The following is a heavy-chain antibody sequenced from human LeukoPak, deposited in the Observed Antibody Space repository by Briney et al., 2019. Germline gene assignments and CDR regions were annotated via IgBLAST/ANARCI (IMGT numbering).Heavy chain of an antibody. CDR2: ITWDGGSA. CDR3: ARDSGGYSGRTDYFDY. J-gene: IGHJ4*02. Sequence: PGGSLRLSCTASGFTFEDYAMHWVRHAPGKGLEWVSHITWDGGSAFYLDSVKGRFTLSRDNGKNSLYLQMNSLRGEDTALYYCARDSGGYSGRTDYFDYWGQGTLVTVSS. D-gene: IGHD5-12*01. CDR1: GFTFEDYA. V-gene: IGHV3-43D*03.